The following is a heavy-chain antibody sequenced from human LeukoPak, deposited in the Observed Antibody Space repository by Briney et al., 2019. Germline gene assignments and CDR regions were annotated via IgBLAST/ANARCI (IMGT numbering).Heavy chain of an antibody. CDR3: ARGSQYYYDSAGYYSHDY. Sequence: SETLSLTCTVSGGSISSSRYYWGWVRQPPGKGLEWIGSIYYSGSTYYNPSLKSRVTISVDTSKNQFSLKLSSVTAADTAVYYCARGSQYYYDSAGYYSHDYWGQGTLVTVSS. CDR2: IYYSGST. V-gene: IGHV4-39*01. J-gene: IGHJ4*02. D-gene: IGHD3-22*01. CDR1: GGSISSSRYY.